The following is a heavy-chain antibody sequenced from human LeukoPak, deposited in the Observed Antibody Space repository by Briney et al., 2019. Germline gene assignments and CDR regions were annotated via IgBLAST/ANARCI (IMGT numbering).Heavy chain of an antibody. J-gene: IGHJ5*02. D-gene: IGHD1-26*01. CDR1: GYTFTGYY. CDR3: ARDNSVGNNAWWFDP. CDR2: INPNSGGT. V-gene: IGHV1-2*02. Sequence: ASVKVSCKASGYTFTGYYMHWVRQAPGQGLEWMGWINPNSGGTNYAQKFQGRVTMTRDTSISTAYMELSSLRFEDTAVYYCARDNSVGNNAWWFDPWGQGTLVTVSS.